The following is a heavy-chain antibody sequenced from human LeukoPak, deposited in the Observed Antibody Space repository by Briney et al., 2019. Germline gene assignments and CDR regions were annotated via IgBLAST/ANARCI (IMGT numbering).Heavy chain of an antibody. D-gene: IGHD2-2*01. CDR3: ARGLTDIVVVPAAPGDWFDP. CDR1: GGSFSGYY. J-gene: IGHJ5*02. CDR2: INHSGST. V-gene: IGHV4-34*01. Sequence: SETLSLTCAVYGGSFSGYYWSWIRQPPGKGLEWIGEINHSGSTNYNPSLKSRVTISVDTSKNQFSLKLSSVTAADTAVYYCARGLTDIVVVPAAPGDWFDPWGQGTLVTVSS.